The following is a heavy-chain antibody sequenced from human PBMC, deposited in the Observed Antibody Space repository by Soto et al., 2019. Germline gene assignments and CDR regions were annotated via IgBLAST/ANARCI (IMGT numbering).Heavy chain of an antibody. J-gene: IGHJ6*03. V-gene: IGHV3-49*03. D-gene: IGHD3-3*01. CDR1: GFTFGDYA. CDR3: TRVLSGVVNNYYYMDV. CDR2: IRSKAYGGTT. Sequence: GGSLRLSCTASGFTFGDYAMSWFRQAPGKGLEWVGFIRSKAYGGTTEYAASVKGRFTISRDDSKSIAYLQMNSLKTEDTAVYYCTRVLSGVVNNYYYMDVWGKGTTVTVSS.